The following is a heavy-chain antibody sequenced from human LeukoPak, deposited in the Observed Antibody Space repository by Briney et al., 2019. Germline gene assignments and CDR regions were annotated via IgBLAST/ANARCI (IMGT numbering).Heavy chain of an antibody. CDR2: IWFDGSNR. V-gene: IGHV3-33*06. D-gene: IGHD3-22*01. J-gene: IGHJ4*02. CDR1: GFTFSGHG. CDR3: AKGLYYYDSNCFDY. Sequence: GGSLRLSCAASGFTFSGHGMHWVRQAPGKGLEWVAVIWFDGSNRYYTDSVKGRFTISRDNSKNKLYLQMNTLRAEDTAVYYCAKGLYYYDSNCFDYWGQGTLVTVSS.